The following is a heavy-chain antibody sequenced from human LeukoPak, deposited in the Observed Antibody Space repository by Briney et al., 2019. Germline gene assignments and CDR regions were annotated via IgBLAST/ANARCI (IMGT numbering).Heavy chain of an antibody. CDR2: INPNSGGT. D-gene: IGHD3-22*01. J-gene: IGHJ6*02. V-gene: IGHV1-2*04. Sequence: ASVKVSCKASGYTFTGYYMHWVRQAPGQGLEWMGWINPNSGGTNYAQKFQGWVTMTRDTSISTAYMELSRLRSDDTAVYYCARDKYYYDSSGYYYYGMDVWGQGTTVTVSS. CDR3: ARDKYYYDSSGYYYYGMDV. CDR1: GYTFTGYY.